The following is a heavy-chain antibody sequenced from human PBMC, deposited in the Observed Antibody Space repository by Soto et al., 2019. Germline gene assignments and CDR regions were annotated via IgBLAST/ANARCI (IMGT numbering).Heavy chain of an antibody. CDR2: ISAYNGNT. Sequence: ASVKVSCKASGYTFTSYGISWVRQAPGQGLEWMGWISAYNGNTNYAQKLQGRVTMTTDTSTSTAYMELRSLRSDDTAVYYCARNSRPRIAARHDAFDIWGQGTMVTVSS. D-gene: IGHD6-6*01. V-gene: IGHV1-18*01. CDR3: ARNSRPRIAARHDAFDI. J-gene: IGHJ3*02. CDR1: GYTFTSYG.